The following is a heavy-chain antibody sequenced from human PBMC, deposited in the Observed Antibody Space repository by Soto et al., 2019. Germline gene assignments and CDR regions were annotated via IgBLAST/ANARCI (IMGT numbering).Heavy chain of an antibody. CDR3: ARQMGRWLQLPDY. J-gene: IGHJ4*02. CDR1: GYSLTSYW. D-gene: IGHD5-12*01. Sequence: GESLNISWQGSGYSLTSYWIGWVRQMPGKGLEWMGIIYPGDSDTRYSPSFQGQVTISADKSISTAYLQWSSLKASETAMYYCARQMGRWLQLPDYWGQGTLVTVSS. V-gene: IGHV5-51*01. CDR2: IYPGDSDT.